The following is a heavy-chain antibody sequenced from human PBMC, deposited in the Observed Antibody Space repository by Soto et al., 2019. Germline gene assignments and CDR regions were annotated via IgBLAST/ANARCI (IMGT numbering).Heavy chain of an antibody. J-gene: IGHJ4*02. D-gene: IGHD2-2*02. CDR1: GYTFTSYY. V-gene: IGHV1-46*01. CDR3: ARDANIVVVPAAIPFDY. Sequence: ASVKVSCKASGYTFTSYYMHWVRQAPGQGLEWMGIINPSGGSTSYAQKFQGRVTMTRDTSTSTVYMELSSLRSEDTAVYYCARDANIVVVPAAIPFDYWGQGTLVTVSS. CDR2: INPSGGST.